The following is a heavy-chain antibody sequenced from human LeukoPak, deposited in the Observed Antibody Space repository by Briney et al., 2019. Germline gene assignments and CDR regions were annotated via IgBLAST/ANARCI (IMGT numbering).Heavy chain of an antibody. D-gene: IGHD4-23*01. J-gene: IGHJ4*02. V-gene: IGHV4-30-4*01. CDR3: ARGQTFGGNCRATAFDY. Sequence: SETLSLTCTVSGGSISTGNIYWSWIRQPPGTGLQWIGYIYFSGSTHYNPSLESRLSMSVDTSSNQFSLKLTSVTAADTAVYYCARGQTFGGNCRATAFDYWGQGTLATVSS. CDR1: GGSISTGNIY. CDR2: IYFSGST.